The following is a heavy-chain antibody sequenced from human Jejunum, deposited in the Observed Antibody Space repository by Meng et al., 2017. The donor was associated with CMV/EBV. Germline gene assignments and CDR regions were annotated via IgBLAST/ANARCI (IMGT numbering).Heavy chain of an antibody. CDR1: GGSFSGYY. J-gene: IGHJ5*02. Sequence: GGSFSGYYWTWIRQPSGKGLEWLGEIYHSGSTNYNPSLKSRVTISVDTSKNQFSLMLTSVTAADTAVYYCARGRGSSTVLRGRLDPWGPGTLVTVSS. CDR3: ARGRGSSTVLRGRLDP. CDR2: IYHSGST. V-gene: IGHV4-34*01. D-gene: IGHD3-10*01.